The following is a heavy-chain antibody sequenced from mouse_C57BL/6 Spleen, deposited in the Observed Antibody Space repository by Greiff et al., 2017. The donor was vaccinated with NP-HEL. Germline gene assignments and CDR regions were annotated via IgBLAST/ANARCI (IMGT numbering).Heavy chain of an antibody. CDR1: GFTFSSYA. V-gene: IGHV5-9-1*02. J-gene: IGHJ3*01. Sequence: EVHLVESGEGLVKPGGSLKLSCAASGFTFSSYAMSWVRQTPEKRLEWVAYISSGGDYIYYADIVKGRFTISRGNARNTLYLQMSSLKAEDTAMYYCTRDHLADWGQGTLVTVSA. CDR3: TRDHLAD. CDR2: ISSGGDYI.